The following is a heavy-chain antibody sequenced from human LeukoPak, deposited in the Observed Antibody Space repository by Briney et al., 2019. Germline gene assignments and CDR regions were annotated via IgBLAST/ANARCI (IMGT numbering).Heavy chain of an antibody. CDR3: AREKSRYSSCWSSGVWFDP. CDR2: INSDGSST. CDR1: GFTFSSYW. V-gene: IGHV3-74*01. D-gene: IGHD6-13*01. Sequence: GGSLRLSCAASGFTFSSYWMHWVRQAPGKGLVWVSRINSDGSSTSYADSVKGRFTISRDNAKNTLYLQMNSLRAEDTAVYYCAREKSRYSSCWSSGVWFDPWGQGTLVTVSS. J-gene: IGHJ5*02.